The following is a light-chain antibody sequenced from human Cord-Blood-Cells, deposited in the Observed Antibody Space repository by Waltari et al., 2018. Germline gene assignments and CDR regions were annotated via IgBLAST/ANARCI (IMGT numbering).Light chain of an antibody. Sequence: SYELTQPPSVSVSPGQTARITCSGDALPKQYAYWYQQKPGQAPVLVIYKDSERPSGIPERFSFSSSGTTVTLTISGVQAEDEADYYCQSADSSGTYYVFGTGTKVTVL. V-gene: IGLV3-25*03. CDR3: QSADSSGTYYV. CDR2: KDS. CDR1: ALPKQY. J-gene: IGLJ1*01.